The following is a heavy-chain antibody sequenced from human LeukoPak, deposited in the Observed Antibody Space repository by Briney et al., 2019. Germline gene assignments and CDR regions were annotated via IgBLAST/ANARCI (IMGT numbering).Heavy chain of an antibody. V-gene: IGHV3-21*01. CDR2: IGSSSSYI. J-gene: IGHJ2*01. CDR1: GFTFSSYS. Sequence: GGSLRLSCAASGFTFSSYSMTWVRQAPGKGLEWVSSIGSSSSYIYYADSVKGRFTISRDNAKNSLYLQMNSLRAEDTAVYYCAREAAANRYFDLWGRGTLVTVSS. D-gene: IGHD6-13*01. CDR3: AREAAANRYFDL.